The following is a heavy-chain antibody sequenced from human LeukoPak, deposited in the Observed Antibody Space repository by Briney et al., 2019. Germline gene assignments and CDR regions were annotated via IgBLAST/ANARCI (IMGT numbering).Heavy chain of an antibody. D-gene: IGHD2-2*01. CDR2: TYYRSKWYN. J-gene: IGHJ5*02. Sequence: SQTLSLTCALSGDSVSSNSAAWNWIRQSPSRGLEWLGRTYYRSKWYNDYAVSVKSRITINPDTSKNQFSLQLNSVTAADTAVYYCARTTEDCSRTSCYQYWFDPWGQGTLVTVSS. V-gene: IGHV6-1*01. CDR3: ARTTEDCSRTSCYQYWFDP. CDR1: GDSVSSNSAA.